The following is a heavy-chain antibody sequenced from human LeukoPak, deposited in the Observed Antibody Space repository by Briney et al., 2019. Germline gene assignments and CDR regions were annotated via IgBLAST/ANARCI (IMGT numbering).Heavy chain of an antibody. V-gene: IGHV3-11*01. J-gene: IGHJ4*02. Sequence: GGSLRLSCAASGFTFSDYYMSWIRQAPGKGLEGVSYISSSGSTIYYADSVKGRFTISRDNAKNSLYLQMSSLRAEDTAVYYCARDPGAYSSYFDYWGQGTLVTVSS. D-gene: IGHD2-21*01. CDR3: ARDPGAYSSYFDY. CDR1: GFTFSDYY. CDR2: ISSSGSTI.